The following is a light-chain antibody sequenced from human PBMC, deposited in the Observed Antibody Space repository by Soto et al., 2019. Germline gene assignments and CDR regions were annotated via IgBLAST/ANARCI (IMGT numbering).Light chain of an antibody. Sequence: DIQMTQSPSTRSASVLDRVTITCLASQSISNWLAWYQQKPGKAPKLLIYDASSLESGVSLRFSGSGSGTEFTLTISSLQSEDFAVYYCQQYNNWPWTFGQGTKVDI. J-gene: IGKJ1*01. CDR2: DAS. CDR1: QSISNW. CDR3: QQYNNWPWT. V-gene: IGKV1-5*01.